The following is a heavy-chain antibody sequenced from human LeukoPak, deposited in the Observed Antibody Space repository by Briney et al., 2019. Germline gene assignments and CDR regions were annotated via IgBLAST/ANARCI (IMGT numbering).Heavy chain of an antibody. Sequence: GGSLRLSCAASGFTVRSNYMTWVRQAPGKGLEWVSVIYNGGRTDYADSVKGRFTISRDNSRNTLYLQMNSRRAEDTAVYYCARAEQWLAFEYWGQGTLVTVSS. V-gene: IGHV3-53*01. CDR1: GFTVRSNY. CDR2: IYNGGRT. J-gene: IGHJ4*02. CDR3: ARAEQWLAFEY. D-gene: IGHD6-19*01.